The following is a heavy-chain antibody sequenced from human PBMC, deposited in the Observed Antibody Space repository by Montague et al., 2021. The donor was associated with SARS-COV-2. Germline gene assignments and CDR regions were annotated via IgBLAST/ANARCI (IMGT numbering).Heavy chain of an antibody. Sequence: TLSLTCTVSGGSISSGSYYWSWIRQPAGKGLDWIGRVYASGITNYNPSLKSRVTISLDTSKNQFSMRLSSVTAADTALYYCIRDLAGVDSWGQGTLVTVSS. CDR1: GGSISSGSYY. J-gene: IGHJ5*01. CDR2: VYASGIT. V-gene: IGHV4-61*02. CDR3: IRDLAGVDS.